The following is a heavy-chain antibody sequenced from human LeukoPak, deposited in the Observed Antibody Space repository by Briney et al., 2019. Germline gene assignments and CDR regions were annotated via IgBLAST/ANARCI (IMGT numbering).Heavy chain of an antibody. D-gene: IGHD4-17*01. CDR3: ARAGYGDYPGYFDY. Sequence: GGSLRLSCAASGFTFSSYAMHWVRQAPGKGLEWVAVISYDGSNKYYADSVKGRFTISRDNSKNTLYLQMNSLRAEDTAVYYCARAGYGDYPGYFDYWGQGTLVTVSS. CDR1: GFTFSSYA. CDR2: ISYDGSNK. V-gene: IGHV3-30-3*01. J-gene: IGHJ4*02.